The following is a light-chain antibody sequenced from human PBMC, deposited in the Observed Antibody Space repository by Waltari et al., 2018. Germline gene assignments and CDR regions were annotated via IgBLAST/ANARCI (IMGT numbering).Light chain of an antibody. CDR3: QQYKTWA. V-gene: IGKV1-5*03. CDR2: KAS. J-gene: IGKJ1*01. Sequence: DIQMTQSPSTLSASVGDRVTLPCRASQSVGSLLAWYQQKPGKAPKLLIYKASTLETGVPSRFSGSGSGTEFTLTITGLQGDDFAVYYCQQYKTWAFGQGTRVEI. CDR1: QSVGSL.